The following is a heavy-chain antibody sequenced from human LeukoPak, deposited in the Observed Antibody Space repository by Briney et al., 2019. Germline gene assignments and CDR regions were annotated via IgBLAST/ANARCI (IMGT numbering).Heavy chain of an antibody. CDR3: AVSLGSGWYPPGY. J-gene: IGHJ4*02. V-gene: IGHV4-59*01. CDR1: GGSINTYY. CDR2: IYYSGST. Sequence: PSETLSLTCTVSGGSINTYYWSWIRQPPGKGLEWIGYIYYSGSTSYNPSLKSRVTISVDTSKNQFSLKLTSVTAADTAVYYCAVSLGSGWYPPGYWGQGTLVTVSS. D-gene: IGHD6-19*01.